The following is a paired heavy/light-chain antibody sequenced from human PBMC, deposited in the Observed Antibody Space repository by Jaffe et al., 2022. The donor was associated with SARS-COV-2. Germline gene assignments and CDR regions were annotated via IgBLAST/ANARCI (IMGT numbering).Light chain of an antibody. V-gene: IGKV1-5*03. CDR3: QQYNSYLT. J-gene: IGKJ1*01. CDR1: QSISRW. CDR2: KAS. Sequence: DIQMTQSPSTLSASVGDRVTITCRASQSISRWLAWYQQKSGKAPKLLIYKASSLESGVPSRFSGSGSGTEFTLTISSLQPDDFATYYCQQYNSYLTFGQGTKVEIK.
Heavy chain of an antibody. D-gene: IGHD5-12*01. CDR1: GFTVSNAW. Sequence: EVQLVESGGGLVKPGESLRLSCAASGFTVSNAWMSWVRQAPGKGLEWVGRIKSKTDGGTTDYAAPVKGRFTLSSDDSENTLFLQMNSLTTGDTAVYYCTTLIPMSGYSGYGKYWGQGTLVTVSS. CDR3: TTLIPMSGYSGYGKY. J-gene: IGHJ4*02. V-gene: IGHV3-15*01. CDR2: IKSKTDGGTT.